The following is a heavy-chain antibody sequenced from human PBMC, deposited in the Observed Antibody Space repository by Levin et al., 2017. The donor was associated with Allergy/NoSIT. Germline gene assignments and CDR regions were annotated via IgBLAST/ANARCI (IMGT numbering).Heavy chain of an antibody. CDR1: GFTFSSYA. Sequence: PGGSLRLSCAASGFTFSSYAMSWVRQTPEKGLEWVSFIRGGGGYADYADSVKGRFTISRDNSKNTLNLQMNSLRAEDTAVYYCAKCSESYGNDAFDIWGQGTMVTVSS. CDR3: AKCSESYGNDAFDI. D-gene: IGHD5-18*01. CDR2: IRGGGGYA. V-gene: IGHV3-23*01. J-gene: IGHJ3*02.